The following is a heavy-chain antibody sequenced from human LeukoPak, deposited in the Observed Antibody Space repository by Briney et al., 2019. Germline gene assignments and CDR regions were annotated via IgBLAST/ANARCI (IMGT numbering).Heavy chain of an antibody. V-gene: IGHV4-59*08. Sequence: SSETLSLTCTVSGSSISSYYWSWIRQPPGKGLEWIGYIYYSGSTNYNPSLKSRVTISVDTSKNQFSLKLSSVTAADTAVYYCARHVGYYGSGSYLTYFDYWGQGTLVTVSS. CDR1: GSSISSYY. J-gene: IGHJ4*02. CDR2: IYYSGST. CDR3: ARHVGYYGSGSYLTYFDY. D-gene: IGHD3-10*01.